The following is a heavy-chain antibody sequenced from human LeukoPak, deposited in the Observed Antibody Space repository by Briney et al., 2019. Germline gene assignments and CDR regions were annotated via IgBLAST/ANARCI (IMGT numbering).Heavy chain of an antibody. Sequence: PSETLSLTCTVSGGSISSYYWSWIRQPPGKGLEWIGYIYYSGSTNYNPSLKSRVTISVDTSKNQFSLKLSSVTAADTAVYYCARGGGDFWSGYYWGFSHPEGWFDPWGQGTLVTVSS. V-gene: IGHV4-59*01. CDR3: ARGGGDFWSGYYWGFSHPEGWFDP. D-gene: IGHD3-3*01. CDR2: IYYSGST. CDR1: GGSISSYY. J-gene: IGHJ5*02.